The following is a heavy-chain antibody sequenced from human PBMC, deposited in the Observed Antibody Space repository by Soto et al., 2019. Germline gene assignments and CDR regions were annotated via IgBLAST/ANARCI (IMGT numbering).Heavy chain of an antibody. CDR2: MQPSTGRT. D-gene: IGHD3-16*01. V-gene: IGHV1-8*01. J-gene: IGHJ4*02. CDR3: ARGVIAGVDY. Sequence: QVQLVQSGAEVREPGASVKVSCKASGYSFTSLDINWVRQTAGQGLEWMGWMQPSTGRTGYAQKFQGRVTMTRDTSIHTAYMELTTLTSDDTAFYYCARGVIAGVDYCGQGTLGTVSS. CDR1: GYSFTSLD.